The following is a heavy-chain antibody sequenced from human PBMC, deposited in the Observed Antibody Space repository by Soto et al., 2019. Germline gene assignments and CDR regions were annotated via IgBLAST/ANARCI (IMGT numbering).Heavy chain of an antibody. CDR2: ISAYNGNT. Sequence: GASVKVSCKASGYTFTSYGISWVRQAPGQGLEWMGWISAYNGNTNYAQKLQGRVTMTTDTSTSTAYMGLRSLRSDDTAVYYCARNGVYYDRSGYFGYWGQGTLVPVSS. CDR1: GYTFTSYG. CDR3: ARNGVYYDRSGYFGY. V-gene: IGHV1-18*01. D-gene: IGHD3-22*01. J-gene: IGHJ4*02.